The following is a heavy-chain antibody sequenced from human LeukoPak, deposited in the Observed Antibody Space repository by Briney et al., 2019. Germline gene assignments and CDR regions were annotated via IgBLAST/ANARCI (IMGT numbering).Heavy chain of an antibody. D-gene: IGHD3-10*01. CDR2: IRYDGSNK. V-gene: IGHV3-30*02. CDR1: GFTFSSYG. CDR3: AKGTAWFGDGALDY. Sequence: GGSLRLSCAASGFTFSSYGMHWVRQAPGKGLEWVAFIRYDGSNKYYADSVKGRFTISRDNSKNTLYLQMNSLRAEDTAVYYCAKGTAWFGDGALDYWGQGTLVTVSS. J-gene: IGHJ4*02.